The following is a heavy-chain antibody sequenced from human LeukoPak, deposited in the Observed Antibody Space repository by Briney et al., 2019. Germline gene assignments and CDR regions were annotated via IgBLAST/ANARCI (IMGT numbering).Heavy chain of an antibody. Sequence: SETLSLTCAVYGGSFSGYYWSWTRQPPGKGLEWIGEINHSGSTNYNPSLKSRVTISVDTSKNQFSLKLSSVTAADTAVYYCARIKRWLQFRHFDLWGRGTLVTVSS. V-gene: IGHV4-34*01. CDR2: INHSGST. CDR1: GGSFSGYY. J-gene: IGHJ2*01. D-gene: IGHD5-24*01. CDR3: ARIKRWLQFRHFDL.